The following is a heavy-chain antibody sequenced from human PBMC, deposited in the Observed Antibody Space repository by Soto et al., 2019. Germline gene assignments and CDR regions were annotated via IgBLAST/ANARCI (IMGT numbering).Heavy chain of an antibody. J-gene: IGHJ4*02. D-gene: IGHD3-22*01. Sequence: QLQLQESGSGLVKPSQTLSLTCAVSGGSISSGGYSWSWIRQPPGKGLEGIGYIYHSGSTYYNPSLKSRVTISVDRSKNQFSLKLSSVTAADTAVYYCARGGVDYYDSSGYYFSPYYFDYWGQGTLVTVSS. V-gene: IGHV4-30-2*01. CDR1: GGSISSGGYS. CDR3: ARGGVDYYDSSGYYFSPYYFDY. CDR2: IYHSGST.